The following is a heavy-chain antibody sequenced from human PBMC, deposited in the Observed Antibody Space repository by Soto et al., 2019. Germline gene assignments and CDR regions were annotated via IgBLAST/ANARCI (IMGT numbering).Heavy chain of an antibody. CDR3: ARDLGNELIPLITIFGVRTHYYYYYGMDV. V-gene: IGHV3-48*02. J-gene: IGHJ6*02. CDR1: GFTFSSYS. Sequence: GGSLRLSCAASGFTFSSYSMNWVRQAPGKGLEWVSYISSSSSSTIYYADSVKGRFTISRDNAKNSLYLQMNSLRDEDTAVYYCARDLGNELIPLITIFGVRTHYYYYYGMDVWGQGTTVTVSS. D-gene: IGHD3-3*01. CDR2: ISSSSSSTI.